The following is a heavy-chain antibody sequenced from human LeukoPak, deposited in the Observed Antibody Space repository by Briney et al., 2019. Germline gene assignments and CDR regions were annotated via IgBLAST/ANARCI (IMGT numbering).Heavy chain of an antibody. V-gene: IGHV4-61*05. CDR1: GGSISSSSYY. CDR3: AGASRGTYYDILTGYYGFDWFDP. D-gene: IGHD3-9*01. J-gene: IGHJ5*02. Sequence: SETLSLTCTVSGGSISSSSYYWGWIRQPPGKGREWIGYIYYSGSTNYNPSLKSRVNISVDTSKNQFSLKLSSVTAADTAVYYCAGASRGTYYDILTGYYGFDWFDPWGQGTLVTVSS. CDR2: IYYSGST.